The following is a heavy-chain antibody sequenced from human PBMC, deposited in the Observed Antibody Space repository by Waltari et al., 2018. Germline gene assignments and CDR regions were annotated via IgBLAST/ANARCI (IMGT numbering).Heavy chain of an antibody. CDR2: IMGSGGST. J-gene: IGHJ5*02. Sequence: EVQLLESGGGLVQPGGSLRLSCAASGFPFSCYAMRWVRQAPGKGLEWVSAIMGSGGSTYYADSVKGRFTISRDNSKNTLYLQMNSLRAEDTAVYYCAKGRHGSSWYFNWFDPWGQGTLVTVSS. CDR1: GFPFSCYA. V-gene: IGHV3-23*01. D-gene: IGHD6-13*01. CDR3: AKGRHGSSWYFNWFDP.